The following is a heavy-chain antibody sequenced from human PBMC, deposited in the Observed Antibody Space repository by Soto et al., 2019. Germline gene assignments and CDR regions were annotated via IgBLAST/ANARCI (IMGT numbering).Heavy chain of an antibody. D-gene: IGHD3-9*01. Sequence: GESLKISCKGSGYSFTSYWIGWVRQMPGNGLEWMGIIYPGDSDTRYSPSFQGQVTISADKSISAAYMPWSSLKASDTALYYCARLLDYDILTGSGPGGMDVWGQGTTVTVSS. CDR1: GYSFTSYW. CDR2: IYPGDSDT. V-gene: IGHV5-51*01. CDR3: ARLLDYDILTGSGPGGMDV. J-gene: IGHJ6*02.